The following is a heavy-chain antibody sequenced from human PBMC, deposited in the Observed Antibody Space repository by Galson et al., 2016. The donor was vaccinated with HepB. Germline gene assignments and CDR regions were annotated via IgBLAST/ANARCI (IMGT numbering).Heavy chain of an antibody. V-gene: IGHV3-30-3*01. Sequence: SLRLSCAASGFTFTNYIIHCVRQPPGKGLEWLAVTSHDGNDKKHADSVKARFTISRDNAKNTVYLQMNSLRVEDTAVYYCAGYNYYAMDVWGQGTTVTVSS. CDR1: GFTFTNYI. CDR2: TSHDGNDK. CDR3: AGYNYYAMDV. J-gene: IGHJ6*02.